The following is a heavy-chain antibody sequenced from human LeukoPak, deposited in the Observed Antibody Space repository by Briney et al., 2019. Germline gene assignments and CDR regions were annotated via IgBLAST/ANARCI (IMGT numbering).Heavy chain of an antibody. D-gene: IGHD5-18*01. CDR3: AKSTGYSYGYFDY. V-gene: IGHV3-23*01. Sequence: LTGGSLRLSCAASGFTFSSYAMSWVRQAPGKGLEWVSAISGSGGSTYCPDSVKGRFTISRDNSKNTLYLQMNNLRAEDTAVYYCAKSTGYSYGYFDYWGQGTLVTVSS. CDR2: ISGSGGST. J-gene: IGHJ4*02. CDR1: GFTFSSYA.